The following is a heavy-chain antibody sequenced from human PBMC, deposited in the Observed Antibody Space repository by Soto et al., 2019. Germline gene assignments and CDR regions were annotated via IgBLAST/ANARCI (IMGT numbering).Heavy chain of an antibody. J-gene: IGHJ6*02. CDR2: IYYSGST. CDR3: AFCPNLEWLPWPMSYYYGMDV. D-gene: IGHD3-3*01. CDR1: GGSISSSSYY. V-gene: IGHV4-39*01. Sequence: PSETLSLTCTVSGGSISSSSYYWGWIRQPPGKGLEWIGSIYYSGSTYYNPSLKSRVTISVDTSKNQFSLKLSSVTAADTAVYYCAFCPNLEWLPWPMSYYYGMDVWGQGRTVTVSS.